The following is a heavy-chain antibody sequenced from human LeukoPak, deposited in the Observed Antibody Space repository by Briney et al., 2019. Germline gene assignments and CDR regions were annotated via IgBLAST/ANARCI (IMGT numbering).Heavy chain of an antibody. CDR1: GGSISSYY. Sequence: SETLSLTCTVSGGSISSYYWSWIRQPPGKGLEWIGRIYTSGSTDYNPSLKSRITMSVDTSKNQFSLKLSSVTAADTAVYYCARRKWELDHDAFDIWGQGTMVTVSS. CDR3: ARRKWELDHDAFDI. CDR2: IYTSGST. D-gene: IGHD1-26*01. V-gene: IGHV4-4*07. J-gene: IGHJ3*02.